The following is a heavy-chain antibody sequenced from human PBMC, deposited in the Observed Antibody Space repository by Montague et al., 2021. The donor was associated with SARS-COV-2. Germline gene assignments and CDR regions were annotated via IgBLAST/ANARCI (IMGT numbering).Heavy chain of an antibody. V-gene: IGHV6-1*01. D-gene: IGHD6-13*01. CDR1: GDSVSSNSAT. CDR3: VRGIEAADSYDY. CDR2: TYYRSMWKS. J-gene: IGHJ4*02. Sequence: CAISGDSVSSNSATWNWIRQSPSRGLEWLGRTYYRSMWKSDYARXVKSRIAINPDTSKNQFSLQLSSVTPEDTALYYCVRGIEAADSYDYWGQGTLVTVSS.